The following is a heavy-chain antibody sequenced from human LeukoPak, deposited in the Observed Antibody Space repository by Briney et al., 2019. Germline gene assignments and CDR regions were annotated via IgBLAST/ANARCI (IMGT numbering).Heavy chain of an antibody. CDR2: IYYSGST. CDR3: ARLVGGWFDP. J-gene: IGHJ5*02. Sequence: SETLSLTCTVSGGSISSYYWSWIRQPPGKGLEWIGYIYYSGSTNYNPSLKSRVAISVDTSKNQFSLKLSSVTAADTAVYYCARLVGGWFDPWGQGTLVTVSS. D-gene: IGHD2-21*01. CDR1: GGSISSYY. V-gene: IGHV4-59*08.